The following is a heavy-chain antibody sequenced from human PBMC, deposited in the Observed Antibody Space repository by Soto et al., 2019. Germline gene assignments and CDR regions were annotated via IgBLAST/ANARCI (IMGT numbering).Heavy chain of an antibody. CDR3: ARGAAAGVDYGMDV. Sequence: QVRLQESGPGLVKPSETLSLTCSVSGGSISSYYWSWIRQPAGNGLEWIGRIYTSGGTNYNPSLKSRVTMSVDTSKKQFSLKLSSVTAADTAVYYCARGAAAGVDYGMDVWGLGTTVTVS. J-gene: IGHJ6*02. V-gene: IGHV4-4*07. D-gene: IGHD6-13*01. CDR1: GGSISSYY. CDR2: IYTSGGT.